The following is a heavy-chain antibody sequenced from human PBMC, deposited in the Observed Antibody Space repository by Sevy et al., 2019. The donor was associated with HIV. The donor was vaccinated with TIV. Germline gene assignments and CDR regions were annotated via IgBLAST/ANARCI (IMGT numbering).Heavy chain of an antibody. CDR1: GDSISSYY. CDR3: ARGLAYYFDS. D-gene: IGHD4-17*01. J-gene: IGHJ4*02. V-gene: IGHV4-59*08. Sequence: SETLSLTCSLSGDSISSYYSTWVRQPPGKGLEWIGYLYYSGITNYNPSLKSRVTISVDTSKNQFSLKLTSVTAADTAVYYCARGLAYYFDSWGQGTLVIVSS. CDR2: LYYSGIT.